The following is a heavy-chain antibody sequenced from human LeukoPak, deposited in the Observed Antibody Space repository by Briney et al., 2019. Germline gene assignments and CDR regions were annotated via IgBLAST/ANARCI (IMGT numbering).Heavy chain of an antibody. CDR3: AKDIVVVPAARWGDY. CDR2: TSSGGGST. J-gene: IGHJ4*02. D-gene: IGHD2-2*01. Sequence: GGSLRLSCEASGFAFSSCAMTWLRQAPGEGLEWVSTTSSGGGSTFYADSVKGRFTISRDNSKNTLYLQMNSLRAEDTAVYYCAKDIVVVPAARWGDYWGQGTLVTVSS. CDR1: GFAFSSCA. V-gene: IGHV3-23*01.